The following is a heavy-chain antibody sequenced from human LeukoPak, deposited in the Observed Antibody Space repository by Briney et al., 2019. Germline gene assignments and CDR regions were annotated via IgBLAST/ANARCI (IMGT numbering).Heavy chain of an antibody. CDR1: GFTFSSYG. CDR3: AKTLQDPGYGVFDY. V-gene: IGHV3-30*18. Sequence: GRSLSLSCAASGFTFSSYGMHWVRQAPGKGLEWVAVISYDGSNKYYADSVKGRFTISRDNSKNTPYLQMNSLRAEDTAVYYCAKTLQDPGYGVFDYWGQGTLVTVSS. D-gene: IGHD5-12*01. CDR2: ISYDGSNK. J-gene: IGHJ4*02.